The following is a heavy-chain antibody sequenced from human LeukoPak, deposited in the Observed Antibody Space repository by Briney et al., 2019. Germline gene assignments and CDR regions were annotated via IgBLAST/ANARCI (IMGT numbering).Heavy chain of an antibody. CDR2: IYTSGST. CDR1: GGSISSYY. J-gene: IGHJ4*02. D-gene: IGHD3-22*01. Sequence: SETLSLTCTVSGGSISSYYWSWIRQPAGKGLEWIGRIYTSGSTNYNPSLKSRVTMSVDTSKNQFSLKLSSVTAADTAVYYCARDGEYYYDSRLSYYFDCWGQGTLVTVSS. CDR3: ARDGEYYYDSRLSYYFDC. V-gene: IGHV4-4*07.